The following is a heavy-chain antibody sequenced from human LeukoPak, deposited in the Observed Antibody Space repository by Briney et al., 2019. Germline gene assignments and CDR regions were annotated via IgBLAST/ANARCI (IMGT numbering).Heavy chain of an antibody. V-gene: IGHV4-39*07. CDR1: GGSISSSSYY. D-gene: IGHD5-18*01. CDR3: ARGRGYSYGKYFDY. CDR2: IYYSGST. J-gene: IGHJ4*02. Sequence: ASETLSLTCTVSGGSISSSSYYWGWIRQPPGKGLEWIGSIYYSGSTYYNPSLKSRVTISVDRSKNQFSLKLSSVTAADTAVYYCARGRGYSYGKYFDYWGQGTLVTVSS.